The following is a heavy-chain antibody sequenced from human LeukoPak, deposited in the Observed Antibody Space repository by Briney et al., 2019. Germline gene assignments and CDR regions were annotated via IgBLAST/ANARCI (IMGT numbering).Heavy chain of an antibody. Sequence: ASVKVSCKASGYTFTGYYMHWVRQAPGQGLEWMGWINPNSGGTNYAQKFQGRVTMTRDTSISTAYMELSRLRSDDTAVYYCARAGNYHYYYYYMDVWGKGTTVTVSS. CDR2: INPNSGGT. V-gene: IGHV1-2*02. J-gene: IGHJ6*03. CDR3: ARAGNYHYYYYYMDV. CDR1: GYTFTGYY. D-gene: IGHD4-11*01.